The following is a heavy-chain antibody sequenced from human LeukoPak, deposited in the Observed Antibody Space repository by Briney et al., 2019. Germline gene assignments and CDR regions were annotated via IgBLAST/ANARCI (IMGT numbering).Heavy chain of an antibody. V-gene: IGHV1-46*01. D-gene: IGHD5/OR15-5a*01. J-gene: IGHJ4*02. CDR3: ARGAFVSCDY. Sequence: ASVRVSCKASGYTFTSYYMHWVRQAPGQGLEWMGIINPSGGSTSYAQKFQGRVNMTRDTSTSTVYMELNSLRSEYTAVYYCARGAFVSCDYWGQGTLVTVAS. CDR2: INPSGGST. CDR1: GYTFTSYY.